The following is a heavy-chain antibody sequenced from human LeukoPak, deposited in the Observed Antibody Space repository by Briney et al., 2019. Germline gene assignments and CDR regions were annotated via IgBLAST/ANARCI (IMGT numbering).Heavy chain of an antibody. D-gene: IGHD6-13*01. CDR2: IRYDGSNK. CDR1: GFTFSSYG. CDR3: AKDSSSWYFGVEWFDP. V-gene: IGHV3-30*02. Sequence: QPGGSLRLSCAASGFTFSSYGMHWVRQAPGKGLEWVAFIRYDGSNKYYADSVKGRFTISRDNSKHTPYLQMNSLRAEDTAVYYCAKDSSSWYFGVEWFDPWGQGTLVTVSS. J-gene: IGHJ5*02.